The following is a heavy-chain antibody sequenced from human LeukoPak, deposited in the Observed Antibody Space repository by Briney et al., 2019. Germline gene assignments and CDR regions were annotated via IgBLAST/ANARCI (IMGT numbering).Heavy chain of an antibody. Sequence: GGSLRLSCAASGFTVSRNYMSWVRQAPGKGLEWVSVIYSGSGTYYTDSVKGRFTISRDNSKNTLFLQMNSLRAEDTAVYYCARGYSNGWFNFDYWGQGTLVTVSS. CDR3: ARGYSNGWFNFDY. CDR2: IYSGSGT. J-gene: IGHJ4*02. CDR1: GFTVSRNY. V-gene: IGHV3-53*01. D-gene: IGHD6-19*01.